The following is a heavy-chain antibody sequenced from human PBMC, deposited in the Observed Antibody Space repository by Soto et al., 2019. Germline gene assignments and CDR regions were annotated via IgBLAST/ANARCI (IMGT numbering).Heavy chain of an antibody. Sequence: GASVKVSCKASGYTFTGSYIHWVRQAPGQGLEWMGWINPDNAYTYYSQKFQGRVTMTMDTSISTAYMDLDRLTSDDTAVYYCARDDGSYLFDFWGQGTQILVTVSS. CDR2: INPDNAYT. V-gene: IGHV1-2*02. J-gene: IGHJ4*02. CDR1: GYTFTGSY. CDR3: ARDDGSYLFDF.